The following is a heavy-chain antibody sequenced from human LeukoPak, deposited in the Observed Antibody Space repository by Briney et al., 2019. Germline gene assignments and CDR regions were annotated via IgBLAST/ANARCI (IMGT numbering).Heavy chain of an antibody. D-gene: IGHD3-10*01. CDR3: ARARPTYGSGSYVLGYYYYYMDV. Sequence: ASVKVSFKASGYTFTSYGISWVRQAPGQVLEWMGWISAYNGNTNYAQKLQGRVTMTTDTSMSTAYMELRSLRSDDTAVYYCARARPTYGSGSYVLGYYYYYMDVWGKGTTVTVSS. V-gene: IGHV1-18*01. CDR1: GYTFTSYG. CDR2: ISAYNGNT. J-gene: IGHJ6*03.